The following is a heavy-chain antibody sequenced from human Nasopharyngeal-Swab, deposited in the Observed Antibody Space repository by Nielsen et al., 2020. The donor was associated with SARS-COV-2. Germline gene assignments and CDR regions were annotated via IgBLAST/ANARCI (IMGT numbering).Heavy chain of an antibody. D-gene: IGHD3-3*01. J-gene: IGHJ4*02. CDR3: AKGGRSITIFGVAGSFDN. CDR2: ISGSGSGT. CDR1: GFTFSNHA. Sequence: GESLKISCTASGFTFSNHAMSWVRQAPGKGLEWVSVISGSGSGTYYADSVKGRFTISRDKSQNTLYLQMSSLRADDTAVYYCAKGGRSITIFGVAGSFDNWGQGTLVTVSS. V-gene: IGHV3-23*01.